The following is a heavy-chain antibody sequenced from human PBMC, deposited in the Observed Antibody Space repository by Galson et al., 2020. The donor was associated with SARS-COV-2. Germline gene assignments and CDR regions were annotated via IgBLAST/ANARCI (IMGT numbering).Heavy chain of an antibody. CDR1: GFTFTSYG. V-gene: IGHV3-30*18. J-gene: IGHJ6*02. Sequence: GESLTISCATSGFTFTSYGMHWVRQAPGKGLAWVAFISNDGSDKYYADSVKGRFTFSRDNSKNTLYLQMNSLRAEDTAVYYCAKDREDCSGDACSYYYYYAMDVWGQGTTVTVSS. D-gene: IGHD2-15*01. CDR3: AKDREDCSGDACSYYYYYAMDV. CDR2: ISNDGSDK.